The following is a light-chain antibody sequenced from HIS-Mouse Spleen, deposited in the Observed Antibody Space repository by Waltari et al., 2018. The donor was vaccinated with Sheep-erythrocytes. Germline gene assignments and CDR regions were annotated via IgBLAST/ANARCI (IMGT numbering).Light chain of an antibody. V-gene: IGKV3-20*01. J-gene: IGKJ4*01. CDR2: GAS. Sequence: EIVFTQSPGTLSLSPGERATLPCRASQSVSSSYLAWYQQKPGQAPRLLIYGASSRATGIPDRVSGSGSGTDFTLTISRLEPEDFAVYYCQQYGSSPLTFGGGTKVEIK. CDR1: QSVSSSY. CDR3: QQYGSSPLT.